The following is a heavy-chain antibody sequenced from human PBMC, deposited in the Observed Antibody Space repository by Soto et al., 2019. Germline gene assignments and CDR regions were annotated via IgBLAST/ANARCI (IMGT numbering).Heavy chain of an antibody. CDR1: GGSISSYY. D-gene: IGHD2-2*01. Sequence: SETLSLTCTVSGGSISSYYWSWIRQPPGKGLEWIGYIYHSVSTNYNPSLKSRVTISIDAAKNHLSLILSSVTAADTATYYCTRIYCTTTSCFINGMDVWGQGTTVTVSS. CDR2: IYHSVST. CDR3: TRIYCTTTSCFINGMDV. J-gene: IGHJ6*02. V-gene: IGHV4-59*08.